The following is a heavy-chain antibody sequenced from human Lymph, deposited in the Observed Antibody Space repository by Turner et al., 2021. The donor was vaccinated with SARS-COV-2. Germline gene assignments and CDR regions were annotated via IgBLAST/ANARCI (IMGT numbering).Heavy chain of an antibody. J-gene: IGHJ4*02. V-gene: IGHV4-39*01. CDR3: ARGSPQGWYVPVFDY. CDR2: IYYSGST. CDR1: GGSISSSFSC. D-gene: IGHD6-19*01. Sequence: QLQLQESGPGLGRPSETLSLTCTVSGGSISSSFSCWGWVRQPLGKGLEMIGSIYYSGSTYYTPSRQSRVTISVDTSKNQFSLKLTTVTAADTAVFYCARGSPQGWYVPVFDYWGQGTLVTVSS.